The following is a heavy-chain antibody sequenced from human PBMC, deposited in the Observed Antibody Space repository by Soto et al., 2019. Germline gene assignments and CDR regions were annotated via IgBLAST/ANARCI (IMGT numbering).Heavy chain of an antibody. V-gene: IGHV1-2*02. J-gene: IGHJ4*02. D-gene: IGHD3-10*01. CDR1: GYGNTVYH. CDR3: ARAYGSGSYYAY. Sequence: SLKRDCKGAGYGNTVYHMHWVRQAPGQGLEWMGWINPNSGGTNYAQKFQGRVTMTRDTSISTAYMELSRLRSDDTAVYYCARAYGSGSYYAYWGQGTLVTVSS. CDR2: INPNSGGT.